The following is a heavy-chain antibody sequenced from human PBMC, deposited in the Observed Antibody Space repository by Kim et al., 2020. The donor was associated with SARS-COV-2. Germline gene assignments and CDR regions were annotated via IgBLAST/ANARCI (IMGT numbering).Heavy chain of an antibody. D-gene: IGHD2-2*01. Sequence: SETLSLTCAVSGGSISSSNWWSWVRQPPGKGLEWIGEIYHSGSTNYNPSLKSRVTISVDKSKNQFSLKLSSVTAADTAVYYCARANHCSSTSCHPNNWFDPWGQGTLVTVSS. CDR1: GGSISSSNW. V-gene: IGHV4-4*02. J-gene: IGHJ5*02. CDR2: IYHSGST. CDR3: ARANHCSSTSCHPNNWFDP.